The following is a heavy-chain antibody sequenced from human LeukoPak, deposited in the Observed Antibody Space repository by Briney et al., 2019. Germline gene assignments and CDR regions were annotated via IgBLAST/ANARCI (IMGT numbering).Heavy chain of an antibody. J-gene: IGHJ5*02. Sequence: GASVKVSCKASGYTFTSYGISWVRQAPGQGLEWMGWISAYNGNTNYAQKLQCRVTMTTDTSTSTAYMELRSLRSDDTAVYYCARDRAITMVRGVTRNWFDPWGQGTLVTVSA. CDR2: ISAYNGNT. D-gene: IGHD3-10*01. CDR3: ARDRAITMVRGVTRNWFDP. V-gene: IGHV1-18*01. CDR1: GYTFTSYG.